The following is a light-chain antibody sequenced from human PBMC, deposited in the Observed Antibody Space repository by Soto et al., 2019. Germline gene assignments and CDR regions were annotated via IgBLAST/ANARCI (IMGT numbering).Light chain of an antibody. CDR2: EGG. V-gene: IGLV2-23*01. J-gene: IGLJ2*01. CDR1: SSDVGSYNL. Sequence: QSVLTQPASVSGSPGQSITISCTGTSSDVGSYNLVSWYQQHPGKAPKLMIYEGGKRPSGVSNRFSGSKSGNTASLTISGLQAEDEADYYCCSYAGSSIYVVFGGGTKVTVL. CDR3: CSYAGSSIYVV.